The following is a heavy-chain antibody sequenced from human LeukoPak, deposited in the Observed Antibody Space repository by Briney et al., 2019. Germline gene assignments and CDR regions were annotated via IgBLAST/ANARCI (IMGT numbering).Heavy chain of an antibody. CDR2: ISGSDNRT. D-gene: IGHD1-14*01. CDR3: ARGVPDDY. CDR1: GFTFSSYA. V-gene: IGHV3-23*01. Sequence: GGSLRLSCAASGFTFSSYAMSWVRQAPGKGLEWVSGISGSDNRTDYADSVKGRFTISRYNSKNTLYLQMNSLRAEDTAVYYCARGVPDDYWGQGTLVTVSS. J-gene: IGHJ4*02.